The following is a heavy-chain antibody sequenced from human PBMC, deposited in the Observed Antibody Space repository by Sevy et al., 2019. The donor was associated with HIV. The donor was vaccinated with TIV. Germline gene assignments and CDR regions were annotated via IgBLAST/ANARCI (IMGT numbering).Heavy chain of an antibody. D-gene: IGHD3-22*01. Sequence: SETLSLICTVSGGPISSHYWSWIRQTPGKGLEWIGYFYYTGITNYNPSLKSRVTMSADTSTNLVSLKLSSVTAADTAVYYCARVPSPYYDSSGDLIREYYFDSWGQGTPVTVSS. CDR1: GGPISSHY. CDR3: ARVPSPYYDSSGDLIREYYFDS. J-gene: IGHJ4*02. V-gene: IGHV4-59*11. CDR2: FYYTGIT.